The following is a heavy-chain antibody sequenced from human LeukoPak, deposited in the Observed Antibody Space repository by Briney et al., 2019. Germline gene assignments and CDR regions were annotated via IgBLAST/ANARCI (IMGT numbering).Heavy chain of an antibody. CDR2: IYYGGSS. J-gene: IGHJ4*02. Sequence: PSETLSLTCTVSGVSITSRPYYWGWIRQPPGKGLAWIGSIYYGGSSYYNPSLKSRVTISVDTSNNQFSLKLNSVTAADTAVYYCASHSASSGSYYVTSFDQWGQGTLVTVSS. V-gene: IGHV4-39*01. CDR3: ASHSASSGSYYVTSFDQ. CDR1: GVSITSRPYY. D-gene: IGHD3-10*01.